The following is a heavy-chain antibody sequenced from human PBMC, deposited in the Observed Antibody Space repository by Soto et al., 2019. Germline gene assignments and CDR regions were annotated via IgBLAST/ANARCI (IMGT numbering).Heavy chain of an antibody. V-gene: IGHV2-26*01. CDR3: ARVLYYGMDV. CDR2: ISSSDVK. CDR1: GFSFSNPRMS. Sequence: QVTLKESGPVLVKPTETLTLTCTFSGFSFSNPRMSVSWIRQPPGKALEWLAHISSSDVKSYSTALKSRLTILKDTSKSRVVLTMTNVDPMDPATYYCARVLYYGMDVWGQGTTVTVSS. J-gene: IGHJ6*02.